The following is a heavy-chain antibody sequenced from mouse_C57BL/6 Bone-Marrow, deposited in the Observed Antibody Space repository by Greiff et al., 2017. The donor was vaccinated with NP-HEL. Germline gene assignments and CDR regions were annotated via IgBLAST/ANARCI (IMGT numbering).Heavy chain of an antibody. CDR2: IDPSDSET. CDR3: ARAGDSSGYKTLYYAMDY. CDR1: GYTFTSYW. D-gene: IGHD3-2*02. Sequence: QVQLQQPGAELVRPGSSVKLSCKASGYTFTSYWLHWVKQRPIQGLEWIGNIDPSDSETPYNQKFKDKATLTVDKSSSTASMQLSSLTSEDSAVYYCARAGDSSGYKTLYYAMDYWGQGTSVTVSS. J-gene: IGHJ4*01. V-gene: IGHV1-52*01.